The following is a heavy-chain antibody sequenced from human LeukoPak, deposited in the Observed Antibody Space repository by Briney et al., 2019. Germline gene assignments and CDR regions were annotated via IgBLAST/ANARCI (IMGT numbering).Heavy chain of an antibody. V-gene: IGHV4-59*01. CDR3: ARIKFYGSGSYDPYYYGMDV. J-gene: IGHJ6*02. CDR2: IYYSGST. D-gene: IGHD3-10*01. CDR1: GGSISSYY. Sequence: SETLSLTCTVSGGSISSYYWSWIRQPPGKGLEWIGYIYYSGSTNYNPSLKSRVTISVDTSKNQFSLKLSSVTAADTAVYYCARIKFYGSGSYDPYYYGMDVWGQGTTVTVSS.